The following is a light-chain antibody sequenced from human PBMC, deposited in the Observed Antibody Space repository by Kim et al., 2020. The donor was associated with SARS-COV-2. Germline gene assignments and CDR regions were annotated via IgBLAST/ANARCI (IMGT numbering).Light chain of an antibody. Sequence: SQGDGDNLSCMASESITSSNLAWYQQKPGQDPRLLIYDASKRATDIPARFTGSGSGTDFTLTISSLEPEDFAVYYCQQRSSWPPYTFGQGTKLEI. CDR1: ESITSSN. J-gene: IGKJ2*01. V-gene: IGKV3-11*01. CDR2: DAS. CDR3: QQRSSWPPYT.